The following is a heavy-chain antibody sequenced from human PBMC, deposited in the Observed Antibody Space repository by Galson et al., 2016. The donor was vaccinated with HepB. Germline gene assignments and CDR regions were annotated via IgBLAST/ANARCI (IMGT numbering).Heavy chain of an antibody. CDR2: ISSTGTT. J-gene: IGHJ4*02. V-gene: IGHV4-39*01. CDR1: GGSIRSTTHY. D-gene: IGHD2-2*01. CDR3: ARVKYCSDTTCSGFY. Sequence: ETLSLTCTVSGGSIRSTTHYWGWIRQPPGKGLEWIGSISSTGTTFYKPSLNSRVTMSVDTSKNQFSLNLNSVTAADTAVYYCARVKYCSDTTCSGFYWGQGTLATVSS.